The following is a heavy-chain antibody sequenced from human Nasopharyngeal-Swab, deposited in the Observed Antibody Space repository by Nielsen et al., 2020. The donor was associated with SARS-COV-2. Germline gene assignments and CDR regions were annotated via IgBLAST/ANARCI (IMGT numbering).Heavy chain of an antibody. J-gene: IGHJ6*02. Sequence: GGSLRLSCAASGFTFSSYSMNWVRQAPGKGLEWVGFIRSKAYGGTTEYAASVKGRFTISRDDSKSIAYLQMNSLKTEDTAVYYCTRDRPSYGSGSGTNYYYYGMDVWGQGTTVTVSS. V-gene: IGHV3-49*04. D-gene: IGHD3-10*01. CDR2: IRSKAYGGTT. CDR3: TRDRPSYGSGSGTNYYYYGMDV. CDR1: GFTFSSYS.